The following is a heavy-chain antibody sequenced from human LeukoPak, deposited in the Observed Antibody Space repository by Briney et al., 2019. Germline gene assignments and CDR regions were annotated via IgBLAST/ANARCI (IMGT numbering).Heavy chain of an antibody. J-gene: IGHJ4*02. CDR2: ISGSGDNT. CDR1: GFTFSNYA. V-gene: IGHV3-23*01. D-gene: IGHD6-6*01. Sequence: PGGSLRLSCAASGFTFSNYAMNWVRQAPGRGLEWVSAISGSGDNTYYADSVKGRFTISRDTSENTLFLQMDSLRAEDTAVYYCAKSIKLKYSNYCDYWGQGTLVTVSS. CDR3: AKSIKLKYSNYCDY.